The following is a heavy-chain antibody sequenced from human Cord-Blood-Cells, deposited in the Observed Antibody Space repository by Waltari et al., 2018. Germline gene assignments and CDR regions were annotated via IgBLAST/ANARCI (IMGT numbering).Heavy chain of an antibody. D-gene: IGHD3-3*01. J-gene: IGHJ4*02. CDR1: GFTFSSYW. Sequence: EVQLVESGGGLVQPGGSLRLSCAASGFTFSSYWMSWVRQAPGKGLEWVANIKQDGSEKYYVDSVKGRFTISRDNAKNSLYLQMNSLRAEDTAVYYCARDLNDFWSGYYIDYWGQGTLVTVSS. CDR2: IKQDGSEK. CDR3: ARDLNDFWSGYYIDY. V-gene: IGHV3-7*03.